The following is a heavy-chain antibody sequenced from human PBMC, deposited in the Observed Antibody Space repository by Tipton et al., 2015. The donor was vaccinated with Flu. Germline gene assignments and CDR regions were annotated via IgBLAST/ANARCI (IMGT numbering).Heavy chain of an antibody. CDR3: ARDTTPNDYGDTGFDY. V-gene: IGHV4-31*03. CDR1: GGSISSGGYY. CDR2: IYYSGST. J-gene: IGHJ4*02. D-gene: IGHD4-17*01. Sequence: LRLSCTVSGGSISSGGYYWSWIRQHPGKGLEWIGYIYYSGSTYYNPPLKSRVTISVDTSKNQFSLKLSSVTAADTAVYYCARDTTPNDYGDTGFDYWGQGTLVTVSP.